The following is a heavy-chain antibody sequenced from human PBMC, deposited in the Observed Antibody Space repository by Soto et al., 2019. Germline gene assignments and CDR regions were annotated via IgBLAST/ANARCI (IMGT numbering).Heavy chain of an antibody. CDR3: ARGFGDGWYGGPDS. CDR2: ISRDGSEK. CDR1: GFTFSNYW. D-gene: IGHD6-19*01. J-gene: IGHJ4*02. Sequence: EVQLVESGGGLVQPGGSLRLSCAASGFTFSNYWMIWVRQAPGKGLEWVASISRDGSEKSFVDSVKGRLTISRDNAKNALFLQRNSRRVEDTAVYYCARGFGDGWYGGPDSWGQGILVTVSS. V-gene: IGHV3-7*01.